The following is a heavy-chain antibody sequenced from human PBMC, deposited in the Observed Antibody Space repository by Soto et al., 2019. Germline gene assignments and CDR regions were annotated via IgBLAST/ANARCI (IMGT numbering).Heavy chain of an antibody. CDR3: ARGGRAGGDY. J-gene: IGHJ4*02. V-gene: IGHV1-8*01. D-gene: IGHD1-26*01. CDR2: MQPSTGRT. Sequence: QVQLVQSGAEVREPGASVKVSCKASGYSFTSLDINWVRQTAGQGLEWMGWMQPSTGRTGYAQKSQGRVTMTRDTSINPAHRARTTLTADDTAFDYRARGGRAGGDYWGQGTLVTVSA. CDR1: GYSFTSLD.